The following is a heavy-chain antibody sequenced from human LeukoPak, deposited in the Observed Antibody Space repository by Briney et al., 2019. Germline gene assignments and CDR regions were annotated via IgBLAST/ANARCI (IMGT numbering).Heavy chain of an antibody. CDR2: IYYSGST. CDR1: GGSISSSSYY. D-gene: IGHD6-19*01. Sequence: SETLSLTCTVSGGSISSSSYYWGWIRQPPGKGLEWIGSIYYSGSTYYNPSLKSRVTMSVDTSKNQFSLKLSSVTAADTAVYYCARDSNSSGWQLVPTGAFDIWGQGTMVTVSS. CDR3: ARDSNSSGWQLVPTGAFDI. J-gene: IGHJ3*02. V-gene: IGHV4-39*07.